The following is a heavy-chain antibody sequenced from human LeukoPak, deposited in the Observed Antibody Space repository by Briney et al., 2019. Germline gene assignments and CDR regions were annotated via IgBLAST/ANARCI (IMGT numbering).Heavy chain of an antibody. CDR2: IRYDGSNK. D-gene: IGHD5-24*01. CDR3: AKSGYNRFDY. CDR1: GFTFSSYG. Sequence: PGGSLRLSCAASGFTFSSYGMHWVRQAPGKGLEWVAFIRYDGSNKYYADSVKGRFTISRDNSKSTLYLQINSLRAEDTAVYYCAKSGYNRFDYWGQGTLVTVSS. J-gene: IGHJ4*02. V-gene: IGHV3-30*02.